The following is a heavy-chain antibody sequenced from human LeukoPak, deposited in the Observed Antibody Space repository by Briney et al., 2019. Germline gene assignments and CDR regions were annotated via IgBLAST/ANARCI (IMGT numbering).Heavy chain of an antibody. D-gene: IGHD6-13*01. CDR2: IYLGDSDT. CDR3: TRPRIAAAGNVYYMDV. CDR1: RYSFTSYW. Sequence: GESLKISCKGSRYSFTSYWIGWVRQMPGKGLEWMGIIYLGDSDTRYSPSFQGQVTISADKSISTAYLQWSSLKASDTAMYYCTRPRIAAAGNVYYMDVWGKGTTVTVSS. V-gene: IGHV5-51*01. J-gene: IGHJ6*03.